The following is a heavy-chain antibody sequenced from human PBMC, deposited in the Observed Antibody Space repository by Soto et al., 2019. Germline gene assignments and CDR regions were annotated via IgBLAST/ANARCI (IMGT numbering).Heavy chain of an antibody. D-gene: IGHD3-22*01. CDR2: VYYSGST. Sequence: SETLSLTCTVSGDSINNSDYYWNWIRQTPGKGLEWIGYVYYSGSTYYIPSLKSRLSMSVDTSKNQFSLKLSSVTAADTAIYYCARMSYYYDKWYFDLWGRGTLVTVSS. V-gene: IGHV4-30-4*01. CDR3: ARMSYYYDKWYFDL. J-gene: IGHJ2*01. CDR1: GDSINNSDYY.